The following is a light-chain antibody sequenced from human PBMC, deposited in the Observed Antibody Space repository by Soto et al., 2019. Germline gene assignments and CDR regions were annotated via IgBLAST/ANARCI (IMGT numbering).Light chain of an antibody. J-gene: IGKJ1*01. V-gene: IGKV1-27*01. CDR3: QKYYTAPET. Sequence: DTKITQFQSSLSASLGDRVTITSRPSQGFGNYLAWYQQKPGKVPKNLIYDASTLQSGVPSRFSGSGSGTDFTLTISSLQPEDVATYYCQKYYTAPETFGQGTKVEIK. CDR2: DAS. CDR1: QGFGNY.